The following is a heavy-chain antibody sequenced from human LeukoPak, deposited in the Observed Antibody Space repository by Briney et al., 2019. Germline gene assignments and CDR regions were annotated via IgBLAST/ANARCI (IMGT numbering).Heavy chain of an antibody. Sequence: GGSLRLSCAASGFTFSSYSMNWVRQAPGKGLEWVSSISSSSSYIYYADSVKGRFTISRDNAKNSLYLQMNSLRAEDTAVYYCARAESILWFGELNDAFDIWGQGTMVTVSS. D-gene: IGHD3-10*01. CDR2: ISSSSSYI. J-gene: IGHJ3*02. CDR3: ARAESILWFGELNDAFDI. CDR1: GFTFSSYS. V-gene: IGHV3-21*01.